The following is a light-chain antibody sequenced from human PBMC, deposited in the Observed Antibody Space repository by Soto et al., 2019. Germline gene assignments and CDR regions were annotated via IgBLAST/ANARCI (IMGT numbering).Light chain of an antibody. CDR2: DVS. CDR3: SSYTSSSTDV. Sequence: QSVLTQPASVSGSPRHSITISCTGTSSDVGGYNYVSWYQQHPGKAPKLMIYDVSNRPSGVSNRFSGSKSGNTASLTISGLQAEDEADYYCSSYTSSSTDVFGTGTKVTVL. J-gene: IGLJ1*01. CDR1: SSDVGGYNY. V-gene: IGLV2-14*01.